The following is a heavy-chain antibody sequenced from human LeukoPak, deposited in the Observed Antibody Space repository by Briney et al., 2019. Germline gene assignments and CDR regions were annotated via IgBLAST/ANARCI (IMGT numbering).Heavy chain of an antibody. Sequence: ASVKVSCKASGYTFTSYHMHWVRQAPGQGLEWMGIINPSGGTTNYAQKFRGRVTMTRDMSTSTAYMELSSLRSEDTAVYYCARSTGVEMATIDAFDIWGQGTMVTVSS. CDR2: INPSGGTT. V-gene: IGHV1-46*01. D-gene: IGHD5-24*01. CDR3: ARSTGVEMATIDAFDI. J-gene: IGHJ3*02. CDR1: GYTFTSYH.